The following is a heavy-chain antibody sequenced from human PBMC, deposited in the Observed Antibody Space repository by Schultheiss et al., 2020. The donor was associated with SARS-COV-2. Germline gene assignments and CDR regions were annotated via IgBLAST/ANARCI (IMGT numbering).Heavy chain of an antibody. CDR2: IWYDGSNK. D-gene: IGHD2-2*01. Sequence: GESLKISCAASGFTFSSYAMHWVRQAPGKGLEWVAVIWYDGSNKYYADSVKGRFTISRDNSKNTLYLQMNSLRAEDTAVYYCARDSRYCSSTSCYLSGIDYWGQGTLVTVSS. CDR1: GFTFSSYA. CDR3: ARDSRYCSSTSCYLSGIDY. V-gene: IGHV3-30*07. J-gene: IGHJ4*02.